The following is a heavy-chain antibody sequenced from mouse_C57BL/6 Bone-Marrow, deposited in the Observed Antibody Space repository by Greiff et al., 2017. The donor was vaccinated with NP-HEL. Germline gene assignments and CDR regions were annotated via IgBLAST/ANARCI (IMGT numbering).Heavy chain of an antibody. CDR3: VPLHYDGYWYFDV. D-gene: IGHD2-3*01. V-gene: IGHV1-72*01. J-gene: IGHJ1*03. Sequence: QVQLKQPGAELVKPGASVKLSCKASGYTFTSYWMHWVKQRPGRGLEWIGRIDPNSGGTKYNEKFKSKATLTVDKPSSTAYMQLSSLTSEDSAVYYCVPLHYDGYWYFDVWGTGTTVTVSS. CDR1: GYTFTSYW. CDR2: IDPNSGGT.